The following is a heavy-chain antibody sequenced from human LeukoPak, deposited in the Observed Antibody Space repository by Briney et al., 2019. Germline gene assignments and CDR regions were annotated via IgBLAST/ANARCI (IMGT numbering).Heavy chain of an antibody. V-gene: IGHV3-23*01. Sequence: GGSLRLSCAASGFTFSSYGVSWVRQAPGKGLEWVSAISGSGGSAYYADSVKGRFTISRDNSKNTLYLQMNSLRAEDTAVYYCAKDPYDTYFDQWGQGTLVTVSS. CDR1: GFTFSSYG. CDR3: AKDPYDTYFDQ. D-gene: IGHD3-22*01. CDR2: ISGSGGSA. J-gene: IGHJ4*02.